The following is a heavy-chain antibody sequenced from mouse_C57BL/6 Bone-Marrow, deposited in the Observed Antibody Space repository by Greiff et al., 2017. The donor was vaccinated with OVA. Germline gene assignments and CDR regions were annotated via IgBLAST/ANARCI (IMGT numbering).Heavy chain of an antibody. Sequence: EVQVVESGGGLVQPGGSLKLSCAASGFTFSDYYMYWVRQTPEKRLEWVAYISNGGGSTYYPDTVKGRFTISRDNAKNTLYLQMSRLKSEDTAMYYCAREGLLGFDVWGTGTTVTVSS. CDR3: AREGLLGFDV. CDR2: ISNGGGST. D-gene: IGHD3-1*01. CDR1: GFTFSDYY. J-gene: IGHJ1*03. V-gene: IGHV5-12*01.